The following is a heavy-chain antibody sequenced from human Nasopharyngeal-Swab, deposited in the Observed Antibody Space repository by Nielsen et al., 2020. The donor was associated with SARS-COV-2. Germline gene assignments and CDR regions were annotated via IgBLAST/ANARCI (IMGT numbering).Heavy chain of an antibody. Sequence: GESLKISCAASGFTFSSYAMSWVRQAPGKGLEWVSVIHSDPSNTYYVDSVKGRFTISRDNSKKTLFLQMDSLRVEDTAVYYCAKVRSWCLDAFDSWGQGTLVTVSS. J-gene: IGHJ4*02. CDR1: GFTFSSYA. CDR2: IHSDPSNT. CDR3: AKVRSWCLDAFDS. D-gene: IGHD6-13*01. V-gene: IGHV3-23*03.